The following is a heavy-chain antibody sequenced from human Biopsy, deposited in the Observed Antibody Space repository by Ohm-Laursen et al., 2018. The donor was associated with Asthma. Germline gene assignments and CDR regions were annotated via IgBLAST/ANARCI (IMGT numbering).Heavy chain of an antibody. CDR3: AKEVFPGWELRRGPDS. J-gene: IGHJ4*02. D-gene: IGHD1-26*01. CDR1: GFSFSNYG. CDR2: ISFAGTNR. Sequence: SLRLSCTASGFSFSNYGMHWVRQAPGKGLDWVAVISFAGTNRNYTDPVKGRFTISRDNSRDTLHLEMNSLRAEDTAVYFCAKEVFPGWELRRGPDSWGQGTLVTVSS. V-gene: IGHV3-30*18.